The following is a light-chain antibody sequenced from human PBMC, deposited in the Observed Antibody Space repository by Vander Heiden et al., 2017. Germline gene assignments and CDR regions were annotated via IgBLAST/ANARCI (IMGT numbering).Light chain of an antibody. CDR2: LGS. J-gene: IGKJ1*01. Sequence: DIVMTQSPLSLPVPPGEPASISCRSSQSLLHSNGYNYLDWYLQKPGQSPQLLIYLGSNRASGVPDRFSGSGSGTDLTLKISRVEAEDVGVYYCMQALQTPRTFGQGTKVEIK. CDR3: MQALQTPRT. V-gene: IGKV2-28*01. CDR1: QSLLHSNGYNY.